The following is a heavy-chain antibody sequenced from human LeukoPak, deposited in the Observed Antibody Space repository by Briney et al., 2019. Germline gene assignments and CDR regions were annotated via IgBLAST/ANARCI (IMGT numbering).Heavy chain of an antibody. Sequence: RPGGSPRLSCAASGFTFNRNAISWVRQAPGKGLEWVSTIGGSGDKTFYADSVKGRFTISRDNSKNMLHLQMSSLTGEDTALYYCVRRGDASSGWGDHDYWGQGALVAVSS. CDR3: VRRGDASSGWGDHDY. CDR2: IGGSGDKT. V-gene: IGHV3-23*01. CDR1: GFTFNRNA. D-gene: IGHD6-19*01. J-gene: IGHJ4*02.